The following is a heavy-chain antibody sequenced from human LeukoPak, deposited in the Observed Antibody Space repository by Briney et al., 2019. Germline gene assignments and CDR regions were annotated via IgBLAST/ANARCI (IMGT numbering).Heavy chain of an antibody. CDR3: ARGRYYYGSGASV. J-gene: IGHJ4*02. Sequence: SETLSLTCTVSGGSISSYYWSWIRQPPGKGLEWIGYIYYSGSTNYNPSLKSRVTISVDTSKNQFSLKLSSVTAADTAVYYCARGRYYYGSGASVWGQGTLVTVSS. D-gene: IGHD3-10*01. V-gene: IGHV4-59*12. CDR1: GGSISSYY. CDR2: IYYSGST.